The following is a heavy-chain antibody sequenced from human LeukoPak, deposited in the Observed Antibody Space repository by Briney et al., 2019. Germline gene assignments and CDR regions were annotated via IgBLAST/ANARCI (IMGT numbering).Heavy chain of an antibody. J-gene: IGHJ4*02. CDR3: ARPTHDYGGYYPFDY. CDR2: INAGNGNT. D-gene: IGHD4-17*01. V-gene: IGHV1-3*01. Sequence: GASVKVSCKASGYTFTSYAMHWVRQAPGQRLEWMGWINAGNGNTKYSQKFQGRVTITRDTSASTAYMELSSLRSEDTAVYYCARPTHDYGGYYPFDYWGQGTLVTVSS. CDR1: GYTFTSYA.